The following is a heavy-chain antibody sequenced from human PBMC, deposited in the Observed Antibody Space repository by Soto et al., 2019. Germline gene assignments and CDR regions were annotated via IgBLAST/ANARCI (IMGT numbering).Heavy chain of an antibody. Sequence: QVQLVQSGAEVKKPGSSVKVSCKASGGTFSSYTISWVRQAPGQGLEWMGRIIPILGIANYAQKFQGRVTITADKFTSTAYMELSSLRSEETAVYYCARYRGDGYERVWGQGTLVTVSS. V-gene: IGHV1-69*02. D-gene: IGHD5-12*01. CDR2: IIPILGIA. J-gene: IGHJ4*02. CDR3: ARYRGDGYERV. CDR1: GGTFSSYT.